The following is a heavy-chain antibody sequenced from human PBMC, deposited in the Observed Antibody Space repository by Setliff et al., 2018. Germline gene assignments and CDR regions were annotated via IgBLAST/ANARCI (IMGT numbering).Heavy chain of an antibody. CDR3: ARGYFPSESSSYFYAY. CDR1: SGSFGGYY. D-gene: IGHD3-22*01. Sequence: PSETLSLTCAVYSGSFGGYYWSWIRQPPGKGLEWIGEINQSGSTNYNPSLKSRVTISVDTSKNQFSLKLSSVTAADTAVYYCARGYFPSESSSYFYAYWGQGTLVTVSS. J-gene: IGHJ4*02. V-gene: IGHV4-34*01. CDR2: INQSGST.